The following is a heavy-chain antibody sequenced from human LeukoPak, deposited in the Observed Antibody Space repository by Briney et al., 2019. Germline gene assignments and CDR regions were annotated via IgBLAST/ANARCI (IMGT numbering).Heavy chain of an antibody. Sequence: SQTHSLTCAISGDIVSSNSVTWNWIRQSPSRGLEWLGRTYYRSTWYNDYAVSVRGRITVNPDTSKNQFSLHLNSATPEDTAVYYCARRLTQYDCFDPWGQGILVTVSS. D-gene: IGHD2-2*01. J-gene: IGHJ5*02. CDR3: ARRLTQYDCFDP. V-gene: IGHV6-1*01. CDR1: GDIVSSNSVT. CDR2: TYYRSTWYN.